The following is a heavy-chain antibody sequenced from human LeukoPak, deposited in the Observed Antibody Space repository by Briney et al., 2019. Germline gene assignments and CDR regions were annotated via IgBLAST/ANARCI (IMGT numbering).Heavy chain of an antibody. CDR2: IYHSGST. CDR1: GYSISSGYY. J-gene: IGHJ4*02. V-gene: IGHV4-38-2*02. Sequence: SETLSLTCTVSGYSISSGYYWGWIRQPPGKGLEWIGSIYHSGSTYYNPSLKSRVTISVDTSKNQFSLKLGSVTAADTAVYYCAREYYYDSTRADYWGQGTLVTVSS. D-gene: IGHD3-22*01. CDR3: AREYYYDSTRADY.